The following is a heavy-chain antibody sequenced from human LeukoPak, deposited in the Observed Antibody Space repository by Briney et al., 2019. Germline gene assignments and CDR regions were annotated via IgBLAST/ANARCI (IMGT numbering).Heavy chain of an antibody. J-gene: IGHJ4*02. D-gene: IGHD6-13*01. V-gene: IGHV3-30*18. Sequence: GRSLRLSCAASGFTFSSYGMHWVRQAPGKGLEWVAVISYDGSNKYSADSVKGRFTISRDNSKNTLYLQMNSLRAEDTAVYYCAKDGGSSSWYFDYWGQGTLVTVSS. CDR1: GFTFSSYG. CDR3: AKDGGSSSWYFDY. CDR2: ISYDGSNK.